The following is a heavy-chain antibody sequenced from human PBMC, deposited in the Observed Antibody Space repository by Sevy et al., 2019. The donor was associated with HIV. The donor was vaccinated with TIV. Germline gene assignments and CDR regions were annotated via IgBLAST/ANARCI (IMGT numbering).Heavy chain of an antibody. Sequence: GGSLRLSCAASGFTFSSYAMSWVRQAPGKGLEWVSAISGSGGSTYYAHSVKGRFTISRDNSKNTLYLQMNRLRAEDTAVYYCAKDSRQSYSSGWYKRTYYYYYGMDVWGQGTTVTVSS. J-gene: IGHJ6*02. V-gene: IGHV3-23*01. CDR3: AKDSRQSYSSGWYKRTYYYYYGMDV. CDR1: GFTFSSYA. D-gene: IGHD6-19*01. CDR2: ISGSGGST.